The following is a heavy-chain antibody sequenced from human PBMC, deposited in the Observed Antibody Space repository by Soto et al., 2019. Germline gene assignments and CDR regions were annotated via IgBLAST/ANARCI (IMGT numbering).Heavy chain of an antibody. CDR1: GFSFSSYG. Sequence: GGSLRLSCAASGFSFSSYGLHWVRQAPGKGLEWVAAISYDGNNEYYADSVKGRFTISRDDSKNTLYLQMISLRAEDTAVYYCAKATYSGSYFSDYWGQGTLVTVSS. V-gene: IGHV3-30*18. D-gene: IGHD1-26*01. CDR3: AKATYSGSYFSDY. J-gene: IGHJ4*02. CDR2: ISYDGNNE.